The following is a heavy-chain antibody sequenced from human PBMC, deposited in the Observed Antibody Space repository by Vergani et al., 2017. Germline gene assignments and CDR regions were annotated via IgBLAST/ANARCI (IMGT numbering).Heavy chain of an antibody. CDR1: GGSISSYY. CDR3: ARVLSRSGAFDI. V-gene: IGHV4-59*12. J-gene: IGHJ3*02. D-gene: IGHD3-3*01. CDR2: IYYSGST. Sequence: QVQLQESGPGLVKPSETLSLTCTVSGGSISSYYWSWIRQPPGKGLEWIGYIYYSGSTYYNPSLKSRVTISVDTSKNQFSLKLSSVTAADTAVYYCARVLSRSGAFDIWGQGTMVTVSS.